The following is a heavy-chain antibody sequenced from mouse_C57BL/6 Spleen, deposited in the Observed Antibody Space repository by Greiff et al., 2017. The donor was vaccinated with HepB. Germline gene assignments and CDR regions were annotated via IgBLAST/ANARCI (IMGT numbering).Heavy chain of an antibody. CDR2: ISSGSSTI. CDR1: GFTFSDYG. Sequence: EVQVVESGGGLVKPGGSLKLSCAASGFTFSDYGMHWVRQAPEKGLEWVAYISSGSSTIYYADTVKGRFTISRDNAKNTLFLQMTSLRSEDTAMYYCASYDYDVRAMDYWGQGTSVTVSS. CDR3: ASYDYDVRAMDY. J-gene: IGHJ4*01. D-gene: IGHD2-4*01. V-gene: IGHV5-17*01.